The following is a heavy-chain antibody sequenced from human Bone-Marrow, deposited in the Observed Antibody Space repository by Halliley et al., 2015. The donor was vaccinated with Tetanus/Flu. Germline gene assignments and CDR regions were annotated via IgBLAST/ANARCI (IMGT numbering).Heavy chain of an antibody. J-gene: IGHJ4*02. V-gene: IGHV1-46*01. D-gene: IGHD3-22*01. CDR2: GGSI. CDR3: ARGGSSGYYDY. Sequence: GGSIKYAQKFQGRVTLTRDRSTTTVYMELTSLRSEDTAVYFCARGGSSGYYDYWGQGTLVTVSS.